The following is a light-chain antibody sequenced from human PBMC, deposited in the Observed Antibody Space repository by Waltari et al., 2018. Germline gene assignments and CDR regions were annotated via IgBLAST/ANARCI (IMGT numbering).Light chain of an antibody. CDR2: VNSDGSH. V-gene: IGLV4-69*01. J-gene: IGLJ3*02. Sequence: QLVLPQSPSASASLGASVTLTCTLSSGHRRNIIAWHQQQPEKGPRYSLKVNSDGSHSKGDAIPDRFSGSSFGAERYLTISNRQSEDEADYFCQTGGHGTWVFGGGTKLTVL. CDR1: SGHRRNI. CDR3: QTGGHGTWV.